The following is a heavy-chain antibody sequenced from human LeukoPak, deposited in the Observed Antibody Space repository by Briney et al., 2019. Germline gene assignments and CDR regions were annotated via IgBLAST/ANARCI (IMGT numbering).Heavy chain of an antibody. V-gene: IGHV4-39*07. CDR1: GRSISSSSYY. D-gene: IGHD3-22*01. Sequence: SETLSLPCTVSGRSISSSSYYWRWICQPAGEGVEWIESIYYNRSTYYNPSLMSRVTISVHTSKHQFSLKLSSVTAADTAVYYCARDPQSSGYFPVRSEDWYFDLWGRGTLVTVSS. CDR2: IYYNRST. J-gene: IGHJ2*01. CDR3: ARDPQSSGYFPVRSEDWYFDL.